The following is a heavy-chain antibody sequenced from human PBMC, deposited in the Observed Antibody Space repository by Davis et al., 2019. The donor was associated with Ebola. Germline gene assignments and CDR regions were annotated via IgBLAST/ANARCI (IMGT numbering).Heavy chain of an antibody. Sequence: ASVKVSCKASGYTFTSYGISWVRQAPGQGLEWMGWISAYNGNTNYAQKLQGRVTMTTDTSTSTAYMELRSLRSDDTAVYYCARWGIVVVPAAMDYYYGMDVWGQGTTVTVSS. CDR1: GYTFTSYG. J-gene: IGHJ6*02. D-gene: IGHD2-2*01. CDR2: ISAYNGNT. CDR3: ARWGIVVVPAAMDYYYGMDV. V-gene: IGHV1-18*04.